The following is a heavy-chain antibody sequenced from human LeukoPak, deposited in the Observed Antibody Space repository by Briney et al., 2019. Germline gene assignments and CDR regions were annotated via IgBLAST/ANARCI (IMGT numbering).Heavy chain of an antibody. V-gene: IGHV4-31*03. CDR2: IYYSGST. CDR3: ARRMLAYSGPKYYFDY. J-gene: IGHJ4*02. Sequence: SETLSLTCTVSGGSISSGGYYWSWIRQHPGKGLEWIGYIYYSGSTYYNPSLKSRVTISVDTSKNQFSLKLSSVTAADTAVYYCARRMLAYSGPKYYFDYWGQGTLVTVSS. CDR1: GGSISSGGYY. D-gene: IGHD2-8*01.